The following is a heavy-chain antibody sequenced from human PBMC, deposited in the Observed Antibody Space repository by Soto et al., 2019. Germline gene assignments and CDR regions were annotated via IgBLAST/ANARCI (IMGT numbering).Heavy chain of an antibody. V-gene: IGHV4-30-4*01. CDR2: IYYSGST. CDR3: ARGYTLPPNWLNP. CDR1: GGSISSGDYY. Sequence: LSLTCTVSGGSISSGDYYWSWIRQPPGKGLEWIGYIYYSGSTYYNPSLKSRVTISVDTSKNQFSLKLSSVTAADTAVYYCARGYTLPPNWLNPWGQGTLVTVSS. J-gene: IGHJ5*02. D-gene: IGHD3-16*02.